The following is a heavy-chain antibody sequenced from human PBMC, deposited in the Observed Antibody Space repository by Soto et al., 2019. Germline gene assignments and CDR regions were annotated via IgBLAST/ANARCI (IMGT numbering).Heavy chain of an antibody. V-gene: IGHV3-7*05. CDR3: AISHERANDY. Sequence: GGSLRLSCTTSGFIFSGFWMTWVRQAPGQGLEWVAFIDQDGTEMYYGDSVKVRFTSARDNAEHSLCLQMDSLRAEDTAVYDCAISHERANDYWGQGTPFTFSS. J-gene: IGHJ4*02. D-gene: IGHD1-1*01. CDR2: IDQDGTEM. CDR1: GFIFSGFW.